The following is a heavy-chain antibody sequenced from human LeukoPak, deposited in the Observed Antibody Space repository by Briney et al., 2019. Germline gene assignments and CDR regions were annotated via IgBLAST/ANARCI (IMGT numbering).Heavy chain of an antibody. CDR1: GGSISSGDYY. Sequence: SQTLSLTCTVSGGSISSGDYYWSWIRQPPGKGLEWIGYTYYSGSTYYNPSLKSRVTISVDTSKNQFSLKLSSVTAADTAVYYCARDASPYYYYGMDVWGQGTTVTVSS. CDR3: ARDASPYYYYGMDV. CDR2: TYYSGST. V-gene: IGHV4-30-4*01. J-gene: IGHJ6*02.